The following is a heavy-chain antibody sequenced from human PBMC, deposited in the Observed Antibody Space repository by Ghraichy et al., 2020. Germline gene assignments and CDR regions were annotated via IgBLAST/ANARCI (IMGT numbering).Heavy chain of an antibody. Sequence: SQTLSLTCTVSGGSISSSSYYWGWIRQPPGKGLEWIGSIYYSGSTYYNPSLKSRVTISVDTSKNQFSLKLSSVTAADTAVYYCARRGSSGRYGNFDYWGQGTLVTVSS. CDR3: ARRGSSGRYGNFDY. CDR1: GGSISSSSYY. V-gene: IGHV4-39*01. CDR2: IYYSGST. J-gene: IGHJ4*02. D-gene: IGHD6-19*01.